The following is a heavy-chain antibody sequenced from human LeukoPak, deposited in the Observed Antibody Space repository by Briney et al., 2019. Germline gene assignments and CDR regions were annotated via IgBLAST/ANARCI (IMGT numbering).Heavy chain of an antibody. CDR2: INPNSGGT. V-gene: IGHV1-2*02. J-gene: IGHJ4*02. CDR1: GYTFTGYY. Sequence: GASVKVSCKASGYTFTGYYMHWVRQAPGQGLEWMGWINPNSGGTNYAQKFQGRVTMTRDTSISTAYMELSRLRSDDTAVYCCARDPSSSYPYFDYWGQGTLVTVSS. D-gene: IGHD6-13*01. CDR3: ARDPSSSYPYFDY.